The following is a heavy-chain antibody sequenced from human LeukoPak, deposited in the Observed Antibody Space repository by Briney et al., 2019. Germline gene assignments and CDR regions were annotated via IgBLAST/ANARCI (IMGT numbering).Heavy chain of an antibody. CDR1: GFNLSNHG. D-gene: IGHD2-2*01. J-gene: IGHJ4*02. Sequence: GGSLRLSCAASGFNLSNHGMHWVRQAPGKGLEWVAFISYDGRNKYFLASVKGRFTISRDNSKNTLYLQMDSLRGEDTAVYYCAKDVGLEVPAANDFWGQGTLVSVSS. V-gene: IGHV3-30*18. CDR3: AKDVGLEVPAANDF. CDR2: ISYDGRNK.